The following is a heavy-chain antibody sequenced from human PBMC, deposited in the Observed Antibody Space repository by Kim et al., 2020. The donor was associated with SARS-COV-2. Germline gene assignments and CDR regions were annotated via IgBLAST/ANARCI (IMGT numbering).Heavy chain of an antibody. Sequence: SETLSLTCTVSGGSISSGGYYWSWIRQHPGKGLEWIGYIYYSGSTYYNPSLKSRVTISVDTSKNQFSLKLSSVTAADTAVYYCARDRAAYGADYWGQGTLVTVSS. D-gene: IGHD2-15*01. CDR2: IYYSGST. CDR1: GGSISSGGYY. J-gene: IGHJ4*02. V-gene: IGHV4-31*03. CDR3: ARDRAAYGADY.